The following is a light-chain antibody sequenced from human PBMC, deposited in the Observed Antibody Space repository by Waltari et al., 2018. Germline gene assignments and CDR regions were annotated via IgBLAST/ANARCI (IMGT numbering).Light chain of an antibody. CDR1: QSVSNW. V-gene: IGKV1-5*03. CDR3: QQYNSYPWT. CDR2: KAS. Sequence: DIQMTQSTSTLSASVGDRVTITCRASQSVSNWLAWYQQKPGRAPTLLIYKASSLEGGVPSRFSGSGSGTEFTLTISSLQPDDFATYYCQQYNSYPWTVGQGTKVEIK. J-gene: IGKJ1*01.